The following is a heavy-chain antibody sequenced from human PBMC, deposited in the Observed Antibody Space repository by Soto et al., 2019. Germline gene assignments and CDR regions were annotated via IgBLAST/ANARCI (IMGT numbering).Heavy chain of an antibody. CDR2: ISGRGDTT. CDR3: AKDDEFVISRDDY. CDR1: GFTFSSFA. D-gene: IGHD2-21*01. Sequence: EVQLLESGGGLVQPGGSLRLSCAASGFTFSSFALNWVRQAPGKGLEWVSSISGRGDTTYYRDSVRGRFTISRDNSRNTVYLQMNSLREEDTAIYYCAKDDEFVISRDDYWGQGTLVTVSS. V-gene: IGHV3-23*01. J-gene: IGHJ4*02.